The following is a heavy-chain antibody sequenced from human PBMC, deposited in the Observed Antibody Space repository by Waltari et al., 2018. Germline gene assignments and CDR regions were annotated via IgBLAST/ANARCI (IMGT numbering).Heavy chain of an antibody. CDR3: ARGGYGDYPGRGGVDV. CDR1: DGSINNYY. Sequence: QVQLQESGPGLVKPSETLSLTCTVSDGSINNYYWSWIRQHPGKGLEWMGYIYHSGSTYYTPSLKSRVTISVDRSKNQFSLKLNSVTAADTAVYYCARGGYGDYPGRGGVDVWGQGTTVTVSS. V-gene: IGHV4-59*12. CDR2: IYHSGST. J-gene: IGHJ6*02. D-gene: IGHD4-17*01.